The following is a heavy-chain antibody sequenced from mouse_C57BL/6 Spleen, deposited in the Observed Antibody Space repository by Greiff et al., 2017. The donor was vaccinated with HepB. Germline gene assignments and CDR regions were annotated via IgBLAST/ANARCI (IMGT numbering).Heavy chain of an antibody. CDR1: GYTFTSYW. CDR2: IDPNSGGT. Sequence: QVQLQQSGAELVKPGASVKLSCKASGYTFTSYWMHWVKQRPGRGLEWIGRIDPNSGGTKYNEKFKSKATLTVDKPSSTACMQLSSLTSEDSAVSYLSRGDSHYDEDYYAMDYWGQGTSVTVSS. CDR3: SRGDSHYDEDYYAMDY. D-gene: IGHD2-4*01. J-gene: IGHJ4*01. V-gene: IGHV1-72*01.